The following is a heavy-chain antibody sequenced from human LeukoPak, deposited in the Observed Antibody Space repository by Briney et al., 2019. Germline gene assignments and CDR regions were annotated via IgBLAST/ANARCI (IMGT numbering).Heavy chain of an antibody. CDR2: IYPGDSDT. CDR3: ARRGARSYYYDSSGAPFDY. J-gene: IGHJ4*02. Sequence: GESLKISCKGSGYSFTSYWIGWVRQMPGKGLEWIGIIYPGDSDTRYSPSFQGQVTISADKSISTAYLQWSSLKASDTAMYYCARRGARSYYYDSSGAPFDYWGQGTLVTVSS. CDR1: GYSFTSYW. D-gene: IGHD3-22*01. V-gene: IGHV5-51*01.